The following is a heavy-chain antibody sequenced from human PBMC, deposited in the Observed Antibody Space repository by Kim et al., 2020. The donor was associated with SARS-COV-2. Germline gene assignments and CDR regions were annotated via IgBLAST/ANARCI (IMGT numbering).Heavy chain of an antibody. J-gene: IGHJ5*02. D-gene: IGHD3-10*01. V-gene: IGHV4-39*01. Sequence: SETLSLTCTVSGGSISSSSYYWGWIRQPPGKGLEWIGSIYYSGSAYYNPSLKSRVTISVDTSKNQFSLKLSSVTAADTAVYYCARPYGSGSYNWFDPWGKGTLVTVS. CDR2: IYYSGSA. CDR1: GGSISSSSYY. CDR3: ARPYGSGSYNWFDP.